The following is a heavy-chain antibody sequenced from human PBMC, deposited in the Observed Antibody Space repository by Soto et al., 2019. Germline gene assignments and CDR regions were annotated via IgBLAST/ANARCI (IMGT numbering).Heavy chain of an antibody. J-gene: IGHJ4*02. CDR3: AKLDSSGWSLDY. D-gene: IGHD6-19*01. V-gene: IGHV3-30*18. CDR2: ISYDGSNK. CDR1: GFTFSSYG. Sequence: GSLRLSCAASGFTFSSYGMHWVRQAPGKGLEWVAVISYDGSNKYYADSVKGRFTISRDNSKNTLYLQMNSLRAEDTAVYYCAKLDSSGWSLDYWGQGTLVTVSS.